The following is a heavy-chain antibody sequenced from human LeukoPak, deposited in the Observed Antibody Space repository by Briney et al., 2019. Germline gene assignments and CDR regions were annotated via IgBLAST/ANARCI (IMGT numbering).Heavy chain of an antibody. CDR2: INHSGST. V-gene: IGHV4-34*01. Sequence: SETLSLTCAVYGGSFSGYYWSWIRQPPGKGLEWIGEINHSGSTNYNPSLKSRVTISVDTSKNQFSLKLSSVTAADTAVYYCVRRSDPWGQGTLVTVSS. CDR1: GGSFSGYY. CDR3: VRRSDP. J-gene: IGHJ5*02.